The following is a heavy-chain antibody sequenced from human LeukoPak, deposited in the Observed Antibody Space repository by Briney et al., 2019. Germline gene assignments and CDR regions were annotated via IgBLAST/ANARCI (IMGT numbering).Heavy chain of an antibody. J-gene: IGHJ4*02. D-gene: IGHD4-17*01. CDR1: GGSISSYY. CDR3: ARHGLPLVFPCGDESYYFDY. CDR2: IYYSGST. Sequence: SETLSLTCTVSGGSISSYYWSWIRQPPGKGLEWIGYIYYSGSTNYNPSLKSRVTISVDTSKNQFSLRLRSVTAADTAVYYCARHGLPLVFPCGDESYYFDYWGQGTLVTVSS. V-gene: IGHV4-59*01.